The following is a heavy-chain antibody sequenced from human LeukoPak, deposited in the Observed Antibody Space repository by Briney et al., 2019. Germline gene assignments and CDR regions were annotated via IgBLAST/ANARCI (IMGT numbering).Heavy chain of an antibody. CDR3: ARGAGYADY. V-gene: IGHV3-66*02. D-gene: IGHD5-24*01. Sequence: GGSLRLSCAASGFIVSSNYMSWVRQAPGKGLEWVSVIYSGGSTYYADSVKGRFTISRDNFKNTLYLRMNSLRAEDTAVYYCARGAGYADYWGQGTLVTVSS. J-gene: IGHJ4*02. CDR1: GFIVSSNY. CDR2: IYSGGST.